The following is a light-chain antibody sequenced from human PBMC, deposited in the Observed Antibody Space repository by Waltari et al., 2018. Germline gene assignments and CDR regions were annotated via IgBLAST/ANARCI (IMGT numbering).Light chain of an antibody. V-gene: IGLV1-40*01. CDR1: SSNFGAGYD. CDR2: GNT. J-gene: IGLJ3*02. CDR3: QSFDSSLSASV. Sequence: QSVLTQPPSMSGAPGQKVTIPCTGGSSNFGAGYDVHWYQQFPGTAPKLLIFGNTIRPEGVPGRFSGSRSGTSASLAIAGLQSEDEAVYYCQSFDSSLSASVFGGGTKLTVL.